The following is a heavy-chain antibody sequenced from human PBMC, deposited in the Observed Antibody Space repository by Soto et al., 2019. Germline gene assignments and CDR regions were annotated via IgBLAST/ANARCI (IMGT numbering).Heavy chain of an antibody. V-gene: IGHV1-69*13. D-gene: IGHD3-10*01. CDR2: IVPIFGTT. CDR3: AANSLGGGSQGDV. CDR1: GDTFSSYS. J-gene: IGHJ6*02. Sequence: GSSVKVSCKASGDTFSSYSISWVRQVPGQGLEWMGGIVPIFGTTVYAPRLQGRVTITADGPTSTSYMELSGLRLEDTAIYYCAANSLGGGSQGDVWGQGTTVTVSS.